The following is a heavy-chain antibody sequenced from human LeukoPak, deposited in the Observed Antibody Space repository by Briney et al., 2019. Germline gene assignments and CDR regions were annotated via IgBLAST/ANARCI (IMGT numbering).Heavy chain of an antibody. Sequence: GGSLRLSCEGSGLVLSDYWMNWVRQAPGKGLEWVANIQQGGSEKHYLDSVKGRFTIFRDNAKNSVYLQMNNLGVEDTAVYYCARGAESWFGVXXALYMWGQGTSVTVSS. CDR2: IQQGGSEK. D-gene: IGHD3-10*01. CDR1: GLVLSDYW. J-gene: IGHJ3*02. V-gene: IGHV3-7*01. CDR3: ARGAESWFGVXXALYM.